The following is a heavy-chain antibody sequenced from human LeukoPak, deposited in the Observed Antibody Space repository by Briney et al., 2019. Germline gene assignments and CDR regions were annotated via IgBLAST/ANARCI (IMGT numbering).Heavy chain of an antibody. V-gene: IGHV4-59*01. CDR3: ARGVGATRY. Sequence: SETLSLTCAVYGGSFSGYYWSWIRQPPGKGLDWIGYISYSGSTNYNPSLKSRVTISLDTSKNQFSLKLSSVTAADTAVYYCARGVGATRYWGQGSLVTVSS. D-gene: IGHD1-26*01. J-gene: IGHJ4*02. CDR1: GGSFSGYY. CDR2: ISYSGST.